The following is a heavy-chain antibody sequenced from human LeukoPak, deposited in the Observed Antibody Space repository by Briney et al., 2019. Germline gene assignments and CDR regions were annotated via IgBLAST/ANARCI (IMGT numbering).Heavy chain of an antibody. CDR2: ISWNSGSI. Sequence: GGSLRLSCAASGFTFDDYAMHWVRQAPGKGLEWVSGISWNSGSIGYADSVKGRFTISRDNAKNSLYLQMNSLRAEDTALYYCAKDSTSETGGVDYWGQGTLVAVSS. CDR1: GFTFDDYA. D-gene: IGHD2-8*02. CDR3: AKDSTSETGGVDY. V-gene: IGHV3-9*01. J-gene: IGHJ4*02.